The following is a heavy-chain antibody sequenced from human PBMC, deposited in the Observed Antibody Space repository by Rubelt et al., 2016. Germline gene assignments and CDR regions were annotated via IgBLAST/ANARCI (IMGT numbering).Heavy chain of an antibody. J-gene: IGHJ4*02. D-gene: IGHD5-12*01. V-gene: IGHV7-4-1*02. CDR2: ITTNTGNL. CDR1: SFA. CDR3: TRVLVSGYDIGY. Sequence: SFAINCVRQAPGQGLEWMGWITTNTGNLTYAQGFTGRFVFSLHTSVSTAYLQISSLKAEDTAVYYCTRVLVSGYDIGYWGQGTLVTVSS.